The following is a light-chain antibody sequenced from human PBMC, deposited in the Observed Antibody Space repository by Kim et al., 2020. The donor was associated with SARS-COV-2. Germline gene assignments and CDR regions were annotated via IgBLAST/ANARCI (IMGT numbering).Light chain of an antibody. CDR3: QQYYSTPWT. Sequence: IVMTQSPDSLAVSLGERATINCKSSQSVLYSSNNQNYLAWYQQKAGQPPKLLIYWASIRESGVPDRFSGSGSGTDFTLTISSLQAEDVAVYYCQQYYSTPWTFGQGTKVYIK. J-gene: IGKJ1*01. CDR2: WAS. CDR1: QSVLYSSNNQNY. V-gene: IGKV4-1*01.